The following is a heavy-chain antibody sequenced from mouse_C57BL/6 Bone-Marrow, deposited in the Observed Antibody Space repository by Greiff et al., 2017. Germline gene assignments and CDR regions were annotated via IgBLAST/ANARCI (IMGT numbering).Heavy chain of an antibody. V-gene: IGHV1-69*01. CDR3: AREGHYYYGPWFAY. CDR1: GYTFTSYW. Sequence: VQLQQPGAELVMPGASVKLSCKASGYTFTSYWMHWVKQRPGPGLEWIGEIDPSDSYTNYNQKFKGKSTLTVDKSSSTAYMQLSSLTSEDSAVYYCAREGHYYYGPWFAYWGQGTLVTVSA. J-gene: IGHJ3*01. CDR2: IDPSDSYT. D-gene: IGHD1-1*01.